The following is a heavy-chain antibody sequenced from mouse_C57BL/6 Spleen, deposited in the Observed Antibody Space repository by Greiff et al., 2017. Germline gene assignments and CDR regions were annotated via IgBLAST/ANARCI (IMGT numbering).Heavy chain of an antibody. CDR2: ISSGGDYI. D-gene: IGHD4-1*01. Sequence: EVMLVESGEGLVKPGGSLKLSCAASGFTFSSYAMSWVRQTPEKRLEWVAYISSGGDYIYYADTVKGRFTISRDNARNTPYLHMSSLVSEDTAMYYCDWDAMDYWGQGPSVTVSS. CDR1: GFTFSSYA. CDR3: DWDAMDY. J-gene: IGHJ4*01. V-gene: IGHV5S21*01.